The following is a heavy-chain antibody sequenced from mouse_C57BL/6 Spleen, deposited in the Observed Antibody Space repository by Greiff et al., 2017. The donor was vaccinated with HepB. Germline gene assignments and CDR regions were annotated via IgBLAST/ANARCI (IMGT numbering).Heavy chain of an antibody. V-gene: IGHV5-16*01. CDR1: GFTFSDYY. CDR3: ARLWYFDV. J-gene: IGHJ1*03. CDR2: INYDGSST. Sequence: EVMLVESEGGLVQPGSSMKLSCTASGFTFSDYYMAWVRQVPEKVLEWVANINYDGSSTYYLDSLKSRFIISRDNAKNILYLQMSSLKSEDTATYYCARLWYFDVWGTGTTVTVSS.